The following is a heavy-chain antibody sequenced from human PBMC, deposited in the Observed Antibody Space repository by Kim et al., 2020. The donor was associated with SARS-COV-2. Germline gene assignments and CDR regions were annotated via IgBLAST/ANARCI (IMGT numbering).Heavy chain of an antibody. CDR3: ASQGSSNGY. V-gene: IGHV4-39*01. Sequence: GSTYSNPSLTCRVTISVDPSKNQFSLKLSSVAAADTAVYYCASQGSSNGYWGQGTLVTVSS. D-gene: IGHD1-1*01. CDR2: GST. J-gene: IGHJ4*02.